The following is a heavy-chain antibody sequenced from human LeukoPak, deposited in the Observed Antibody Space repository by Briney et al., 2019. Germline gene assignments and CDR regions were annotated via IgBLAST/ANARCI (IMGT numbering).Heavy chain of an antibody. J-gene: IGHJ6*03. CDR3: ARGHDFWTYYYMDV. V-gene: IGHV4-34*01. CDR1: GGSFSGYY. Sequence: KPSETLSLTCAVYGGSFSGYYWSWIRQPPGKGLEWIGEINHSGSTNYNPSLKSRVTISVDTSKNQFSLKLSSVTAADTAVYYCARGHDFWTYYYMDVWGKGTTVTVSS. CDR2: INHSGST. D-gene: IGHD3-3*01.